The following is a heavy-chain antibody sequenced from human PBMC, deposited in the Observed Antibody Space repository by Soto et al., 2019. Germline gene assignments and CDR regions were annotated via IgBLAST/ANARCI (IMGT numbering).Heavy chain of an antibody. J-gene: IGHJ3*02. Sequence: PGGSLRLSCTASGFNFSSYGMHWVRQAPGKGLEWVAGISSDGSNKNYADSVKGRFTISRDNAKNSLYLQMNSLRAEDTALYYCARGHGTYYYDSSGYRDAFDIWGQGTMVTVSS. D-gene: IGHD3-22*01. CDR1: GFNFSSYG. V-gene: IGHV3-30*03. CDR3: ARGHGTYYYDSSGYRDAFDI. CDR2: ISSDGSNK.